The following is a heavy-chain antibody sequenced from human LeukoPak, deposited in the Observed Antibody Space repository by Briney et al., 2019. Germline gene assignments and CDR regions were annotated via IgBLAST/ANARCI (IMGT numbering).Heavy chain of an antibody. Sequence: SETLSLTCAVYGGSFSGYYWSWIRQPPGKGLEWIGEINHSGSTNYNPSLKSRVTISVDTSKNQFSLKLSSVTAADTAVYYCASNDYGNYVFFDYWGQGTLVTVSS. D-gene: IGHD4-11*01. J-gene: IGHJ4*02. V-gene: IGHV4-34*01. CDR1: GGSFSGYY. CDR2: INHSGST. CDR3: ASNDYGNYVFFDY.